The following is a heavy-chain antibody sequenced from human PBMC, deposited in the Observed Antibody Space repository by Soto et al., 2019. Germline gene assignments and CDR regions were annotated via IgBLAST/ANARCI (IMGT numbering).Heavy chain of an antibody. Sequence: SETLSLTCAVTGGSINTYYWSWIRQSAGKGLEWIGRVYTTGSTNYNPSLKSRVTISVDTSRNQFSLSLRSVTAADTAVYYCARDXNFIFDDFADMRWNFDPWGQGTLVTVSS. V-gene: IGHV4-4*07. CDR3: ARDXNFIFDDFADMRWNFDP. J-gene: IGHJ5*02. CDR1: GGSINTYY. D-gene: IGHD3-3*02. CDR2: VYTTGST.